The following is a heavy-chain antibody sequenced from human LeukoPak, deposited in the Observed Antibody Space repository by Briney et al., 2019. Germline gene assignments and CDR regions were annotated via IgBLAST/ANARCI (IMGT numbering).Heavy chain of an antibody. CDR2: INLNSGGT. J-gene: IGHJ6*03. CDR3: ARDFKPDDYGDYAGYMDV. D-gene: IGHD4-17*01. Sequence: ASVKVSCKASGYTFTGYYMHWVRQAPGQGLEWMGWINLNSGGTNYAQKFQGRVTMTRDTSISTAYMELSRLRSDDTAVYYCARDFKPDDYGDYAGYMDVWGKGTTVTISS. V-gene: IGHV1-2*02. CDR1: GYTFTGYY.